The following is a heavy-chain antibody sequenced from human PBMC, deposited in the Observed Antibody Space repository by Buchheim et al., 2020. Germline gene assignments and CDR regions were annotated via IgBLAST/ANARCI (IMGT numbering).Heavy chain of an antibody. J-gene: IGHJ6*02. Sequence: QVQLVESGGGVVQPGRSLRLSCAASGFTFSSYGMHWVRQAPGKGLEWVAVIWYDGSNNYYAYSVMGRFTISRDNSKHTLYLQMNSLRAEDTAVYYCARDVGMVRGVIMHYYYYGMDVWGQGTT. D-gene: IGHD3-10*01. CDR1: GFTFSSYG. V-gene: IGHV3-33*01. CDR2: IWYDGSNN. CDR3: ARDVGMVRGVIMHYYYYGMDV.